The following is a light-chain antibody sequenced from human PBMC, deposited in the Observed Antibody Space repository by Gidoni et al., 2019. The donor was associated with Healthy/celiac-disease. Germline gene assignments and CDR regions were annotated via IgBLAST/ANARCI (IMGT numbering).Light chain of an antibody. CDR3: SSYTDRGTRV. Sequence: QPALTQPAAVSGSPGQSITISCPGTSSDVGGYYYVSWYQHHPGKAPKLMIYDVSHRPSGVSNRFSGSKSGNTASLTISGLQAEDEADYYCSSYTDRGTRVFGGGTKLTVL. V-gene: IGLV2-14*03. J-gene: IGLJ3*02. CDR1: SSDVGGYYY. CDR2: DVS.